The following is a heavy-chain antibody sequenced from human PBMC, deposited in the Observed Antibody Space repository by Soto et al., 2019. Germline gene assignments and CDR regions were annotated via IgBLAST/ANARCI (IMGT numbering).Heavy chain of an antibody. CDR1: GFTFRSFG. CDR3: AKDGTVDPGMVTY. V-gene: IGHV3-30*18. D-gene: IGHD5-18*01. J-gene: IGHJ4*02. Sequence: GGSLRLSCAASGFTFRSFGIYWGRQAPGKGLEWVAFISFDGGNKYYGDSVKGRFTISRDNSKSTLYLQISSLRPEDTAMYYCAKDGTVDPGMVTYWGQGTLVTVSS. CDR2: ISFDGGNK.